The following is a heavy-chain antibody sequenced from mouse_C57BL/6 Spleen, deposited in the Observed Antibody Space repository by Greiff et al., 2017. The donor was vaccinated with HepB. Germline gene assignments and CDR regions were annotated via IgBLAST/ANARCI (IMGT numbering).Heavy chain of an antibody. CDR3: TPPEIYYYGSKDWYFDV. D-gene: IGHD1-1*01. CDR2: IRLKSDNYAT. J-gene: IGHJ1*03. V-gene: IGHV6-3*01. Sequence: EVKLVESGGGLVQPGGSMKLSCVASGFTFSNYWMNWVRQSPEKGLEWVAQIRLKSDNYATHYAESVKGRFTISRDDSKSSVYLQMNNLRAEDTGIYYCTPPEIYYYGSKDWYFDVWGTGTTVTVSS. CDR1: GFTFSNYW.